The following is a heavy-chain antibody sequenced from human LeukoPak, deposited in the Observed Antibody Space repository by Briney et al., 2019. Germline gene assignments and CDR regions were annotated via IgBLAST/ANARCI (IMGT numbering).Heavy chain of an antibody. CDR1: GFTFSSYA. V-gene: IGHV3-23*01. D-gene: IGHD5-18*01. J-gene: IGHJ6*03. Sequence: GGSLRLSCTASGFTFSSYAMSWVRRAPGKGLEWVSGIIGSGGSTYYADSVKGRFTISRDNSKNTLYLQMNSLRAEDTAVYYCAKERGTAMVRSYYMDVWGKGTTVTVSS. CDR3: AKERGTAMVRSYYMDV. CDR2: IIGSGGST.